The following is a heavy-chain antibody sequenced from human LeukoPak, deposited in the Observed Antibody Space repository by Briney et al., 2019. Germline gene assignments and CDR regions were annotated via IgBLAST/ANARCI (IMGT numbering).Heavy chain of an antibody. V-gene: IGHV4-39*07. Sequence: SETLSLTCTVSGGSISSSSYYWGWIRQPPGKGLEWIGSIYYSGSTYYNPSLKSRVTISVVTSKNQFSLKLSSVTAADTAVYYCARDMYYYGSSGYRYDWGQGTLVTVSS. CDR2: IYYSGST. CDR3: ARDMYYYGSSGYRYD. J-gene: IGHJ4*02. D-gene: IGHD3-22*01. CDR1: GGSISSSSYY.